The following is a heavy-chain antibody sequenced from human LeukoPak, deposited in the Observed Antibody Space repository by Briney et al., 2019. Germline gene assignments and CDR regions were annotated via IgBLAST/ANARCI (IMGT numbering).Heavy chain of an antibody. CDR1: GYPFSSYS. D-gene: IGHD6-19*01. V-gene: IGHV3-48*02. CDR2: ISVSGGVR. Sequence: GGSLRLSCVASGYPFSSYSMNWIRQAPGKGLEWVSYISVSGGVRSYADSVKGRFTISRDDARNSLYLQMNSLKDEDTAVYYCARGWAVAGIIFDYWGQGTLVTVSS. J-gene: IGHJ4*02. CDR3: ARGWAVAGIIFDY.